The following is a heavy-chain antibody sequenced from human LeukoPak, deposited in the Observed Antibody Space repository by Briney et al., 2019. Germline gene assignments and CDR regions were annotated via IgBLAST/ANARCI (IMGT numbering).Heavy chain of an antibody. Sequence: GGSLRLSCAASGFTFDDYAMHWVRQAPGKGLEWVSGISWNSGSIGYADSVKGRFTISRDNAKNSLYLQMNSLRAEDTALYYCAKAYGDYDYYGMDVWGQGTTVTVSS. D-gene: IGHD4-17*01. CDR1: GFTFDDYA. J-gene: IGHJ6*02. CDR2: ISWNSGSI. CDR3: AKAYGDYDYYGMDV. V-gene: IGHV3-9*01.